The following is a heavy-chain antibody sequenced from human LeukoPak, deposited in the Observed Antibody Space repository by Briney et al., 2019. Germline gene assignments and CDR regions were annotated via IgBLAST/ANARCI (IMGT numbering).Heavy chain of an antibody. Sequence: RASVNVSCKASGYTFTSYYMHWVRQAPGQGLEWMGIINPSGGSTSYAQKFQGRVTMTRDTSTSTVCMELSSLRSEDTAVYYCARSPVEIGFDYWGQGTLVTVSS. J-gene: IGHJ4*02. D-gene: IGHD5-24*01. CDR3: ARSPVEIGFDY. CDR1: GYTFTSYY. V-gene: IGHV1-46*01. CDR2: INPSGGST.